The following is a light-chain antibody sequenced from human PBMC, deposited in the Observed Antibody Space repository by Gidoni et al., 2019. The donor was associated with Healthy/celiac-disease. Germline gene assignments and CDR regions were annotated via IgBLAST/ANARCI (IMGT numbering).Light chain of an antibody. Sequence: DIQMTQPPSTLSASVGDRVTITCRASQSISSWLAWYQQKPGKAPKLLIYDASSLESGVPSRFSGSGSGTEFTLTISSLQPDDFATYYCQQYNSYSITFGQGTRLEIK. J-gene: IGKJ5*01. CDR1: QSISSW. V-gene: IGKV1-5*01. CDR2: DAS. CDR3: QQYNSYSIT.